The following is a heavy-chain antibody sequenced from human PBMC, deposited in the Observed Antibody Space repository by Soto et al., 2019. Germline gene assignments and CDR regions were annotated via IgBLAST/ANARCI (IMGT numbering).Heavy chain of an antibody. Sequence: QVQLVESGGGVVQPGRSLRLSCTASGFTFRRNGMHWVRQAPGKGLEWVALIWNDGSNKYYADSVKDRFTIARDNSKNTLYLQMNSLRAEDTAVYYCARDGINWGFDYWGQGTLVTVSS. CDR1: GFTFRRNG. CDR3: ARDGINWGFDY. J-gene: IGHJ4*02. D-gene: IGHD7-27*01. CDR2: IWNDGSNK. V-gene: IGHV3-33*01.